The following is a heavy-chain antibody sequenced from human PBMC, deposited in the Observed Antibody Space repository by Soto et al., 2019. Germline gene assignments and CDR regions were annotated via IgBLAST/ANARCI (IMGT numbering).Heavy chain of an antibody. CDR3: AKGAPDFDWFGDNEGDY. CDR1: GFTFSSYA. D-gene: IGHD3-9*01. CDR2: ISGSGGST. Sequence: GGSLRLSCAASGFTFSSYAMSWVRQAPGKGLEWVSAISGSGGSTYYADSVKGRFTISRDNSKNTLYLQMNSLRAEDTAVYYCAKGAPDFDWFGDNEGDYWGQGTLVTVSS. V-gene: IGHV3-23*01. J-gene: IGHJ4*02.